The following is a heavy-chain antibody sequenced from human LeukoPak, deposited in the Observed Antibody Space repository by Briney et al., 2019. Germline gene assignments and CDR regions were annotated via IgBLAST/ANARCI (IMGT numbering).Heavy chain of an antibody. Sequence: ASVKVSCKASGYIFAQYGIIWVRQAPGQGLEWMALISTYSGNTDYAQNLQDRVTMTTDTSTSTAYMELRSLRFDDTAVYYCARRTGYNYYYMDVWGQGTTVTVSS. J-gene: IGHJ6*03. CDR1: GYIFAQYG. D-gene: IGHD3/OR15-3a*01. CDR3: ARRTGYNYYYMDV. CDR2: ISTYSGNT. V-gene: IGHV1-18*01.